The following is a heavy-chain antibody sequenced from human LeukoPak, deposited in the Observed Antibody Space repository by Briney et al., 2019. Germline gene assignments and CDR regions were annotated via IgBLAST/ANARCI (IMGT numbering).Heavy chain of an antibody. CDR3: ARDKVGDYDYGDYDGAFDI. Sequence: GASVKVSCKASGYTFTSYAMNWVRQAPGQGLEWMGWINTNTGNPTYAQGFTGRFVFSLDTSVSTAYLQISSLKAEDTAVYHCARDKVGDYDYGDYDGAFDIWGQGTMVTVSS. D-gene: IGHD4-17*01. V-gene: IGHV7-4-1*02. CDR2: INTNTGNP. CDR1: GYTFTSYA. J-gene: IGHJ3*02.